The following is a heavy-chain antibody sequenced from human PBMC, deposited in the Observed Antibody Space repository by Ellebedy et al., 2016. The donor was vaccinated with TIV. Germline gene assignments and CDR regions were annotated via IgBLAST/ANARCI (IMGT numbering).Heavy chain of an antibody. CDR3: ARAGGSHQNWFDP. V-gene: IGHV6-1*01. J-gene: IGHJ5*02. CDR2: TYYRSKWYS. CDR1: VDSVSSNSAA. Sequence: SQTLSLNCAISVDSVSSNSAACNWIRPSPSRGLEWLGRTYYRSKWYSDSAVAVKSRITTNPDTSRNQFSLQLNSVTPEDTAVYYCARAGGSHQNWFDPWGQGTLVTVSS. D-gene: IGHD2-8*02.